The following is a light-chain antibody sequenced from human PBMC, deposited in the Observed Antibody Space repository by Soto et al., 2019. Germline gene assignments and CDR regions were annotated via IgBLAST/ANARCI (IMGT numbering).Light chain of an antibody. CDR1: QSLSSGY. CDR3: QQRSSWPIT. Sequence: VLAQSQGPLSLSPGERTTLSCRASQSLSSGYLAWYQQNPGQAPRILIYAASNRATGIPARFSGSGSGTDFTLTISSLEPEDFAVYYCQQRSSWPITFGQGARLDIK. V-gene: IGKV3-11*01. CDR2: AAS. J-gene: IGKJ5*01.